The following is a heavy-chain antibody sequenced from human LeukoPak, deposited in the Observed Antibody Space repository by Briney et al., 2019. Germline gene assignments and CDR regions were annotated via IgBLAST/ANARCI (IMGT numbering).Heavy chain of an antibody. J-gene: IGHJ4*02. Sequence: GSSVKVSCKASGGTFSSYAISWVRQAPGQGLEWMGGIIPIFGTANYAQKFQGRVTITADESTSTAYMELSSLRSEDTAVYYCGKEGLPDIVVVPAAYGFDYWGQGTLVTVSS. D-gene: IGHD2-2*01. CDR2: IIPIFGTA. V-gene: IGHV1-69*01. CDR3: GKEGLPDIVVVPAAYGFDY. CDR1: GGTFSSYA.